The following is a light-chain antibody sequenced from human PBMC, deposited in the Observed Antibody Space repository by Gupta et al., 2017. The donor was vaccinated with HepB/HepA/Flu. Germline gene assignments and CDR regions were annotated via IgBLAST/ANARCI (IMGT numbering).Light chain of an antibody. Sequence: SYELTQPPSVSVSPGQTASITCSGDKLGDKYACWYQQKPGQSPVLVIYQDSKRPSGIPELFSGSNSGKTAHMTMSGTQAMEYDYEYSQEWASSMWVFGTGTKLTVL. CDR3: QEWASSMWV. J-gene: IGLJ1*01. V-gene: IGLV3-1*01. CDR1: KLGDKY. CDR2: QDS.